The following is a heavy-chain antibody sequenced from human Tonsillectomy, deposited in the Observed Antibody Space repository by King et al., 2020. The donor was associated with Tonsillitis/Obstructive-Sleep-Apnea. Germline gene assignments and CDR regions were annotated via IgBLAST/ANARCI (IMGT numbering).Heavy chain of an antibody. CDR1: GYTLTALS. J-gene: IGHJ4*02. CDR3: ATLIVGATSNYFDY. D-gene: IGHD1-26*01. V-gene: IGHV1-24*01. CDR2: FDPEDGET. Sequence: QLVQSGTEVKKPGASVRVSCKVSGYTLTALSLHWVRQAPGKGLEWMGGFDPEDGETIYAQKVQGRVTMTEDTSTDTAYMELSSLRSEDTAVYYCATLIVGATSNYFDYWAQGTLVTVSS.